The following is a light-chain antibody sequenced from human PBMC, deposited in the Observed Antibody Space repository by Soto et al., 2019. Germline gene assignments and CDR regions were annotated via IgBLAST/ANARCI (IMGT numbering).Light chain of an antibody. CDR1: SSDVGGYNY. J-gene: IGLJ1*01. Sequence: QPVLTQPASGSGAPGQSSRITCTGTSSDVGGYNYVSWYQQQPGKAPKFMIYDVTNRPSGVSNRFSGSKSGNTASLTISGLQAEDEADYYCCSYTTSNTRQIVFGTGTKVTVL. CDR2: DVT. V-gene: IGLV2-14*01. CDR3: CSYTTSNTRQIV.